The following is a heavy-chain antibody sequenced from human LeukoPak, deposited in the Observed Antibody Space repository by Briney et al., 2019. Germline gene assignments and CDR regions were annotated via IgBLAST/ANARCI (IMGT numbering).Heavy chain of an antibody. Sequence: GGSLRLSCAASGFTFSSYAMSRVRQAPGKGLEWVSAISGSGGSTYYADSVKGRFTISRDNSKNTLYLQMNSLRAEDTAVYYCAKGKDHSSGWYSWFDPWGQGTLVTVSS. CDR1: GFTFSSYA. J-gene: IGHJ5*02. CDR2: ISGSGGST. V-gene: IGHV3-23*01. CDR3: AKGKDHSSGWYSWFDP. D-gene: IGHD6-19*01.